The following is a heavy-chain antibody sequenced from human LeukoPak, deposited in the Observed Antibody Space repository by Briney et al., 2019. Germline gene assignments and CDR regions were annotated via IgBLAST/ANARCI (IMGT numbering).Heavy chain of an antibody. CDR3: ARAAPEGWLQLGGPFDY. Sequence: PGGSLRLSCAASGFNFSSYAMIWVRQAPGKGLEWVSSISSSSSYIYYADSVKGRFTISRDNAKNSLYLQMNSLRAEDTAVYYCARAAPEGWLQLGGPFDYWGQGTLVTVSS. D-gene: IGHD5-24*01. CDR1: GFNFSSYA. CDR2: ISSSSSYI. J-gene: IGHJ4*02. V-gene: IGHV3-21*01.